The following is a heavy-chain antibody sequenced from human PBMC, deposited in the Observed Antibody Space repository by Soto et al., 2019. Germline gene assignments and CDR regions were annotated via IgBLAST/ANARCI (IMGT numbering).Heavy chain of an antibody. CDR1: GYTFTSYA. D-gene: IGHD3-22*01. CDR3: ARARTYYYDSSGYRHTIDY. Sequence: ASVKVSCKASGYTFTSYAMHWVRQAPGQRLEWMGWINAGNGNTKYSQKFQGRVTITRDTSASTAYMELSSLRSEDTAVYYCARARTYYYDSSGYRHTIDYWGQGTLVTVAS. V-gene: IGHV1-3*01. J-gene: IGHJ4*02. CDR2: INAGNGNT.